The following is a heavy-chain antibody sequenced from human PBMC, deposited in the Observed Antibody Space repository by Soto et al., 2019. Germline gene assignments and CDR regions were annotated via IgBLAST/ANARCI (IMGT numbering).Heavy chain of an antibody. CDR3: ARSGRDGQMRDWFDP. J-gene: IGHJ5*02. Sequence: QVQLVQSGAEVKKPGSSVKVSCKASGGTFSSYAISWVRQAPGQGLEWMGRIIPIFGTANYAQKFQGRVTITEDESTSTAYTELSSLRSEDTAVYYCARSGRDGQMRDWFDPWGQGTLVTVSS. CDR2: IIPIFGTA. V-gene: IGHV1-69*01. CDR1: GGTFSSYA. D-gene: IGHD2-15*01.